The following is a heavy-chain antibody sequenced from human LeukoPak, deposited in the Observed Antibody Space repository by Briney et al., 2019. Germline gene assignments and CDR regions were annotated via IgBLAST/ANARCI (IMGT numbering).Heavy chain of an antibody. CDR1: TLTFSTYW. Sequence: PGGSLRLSCAASTLTFSTYWMTWVRQTPGKGLEFVANINQDGSVKNYVGSVKGRFTISRDNAKNSLYLQMNSLRADDTAVYYCARDPGFSSFDYWGRGTLVTVSS. CDR3: ARDPGFSSFDY. V-gene: IGHV3-7*01. D-gene: IGHD3-3*02. J-gene: IGHJ4*02. CDR2: INQDGSVK.